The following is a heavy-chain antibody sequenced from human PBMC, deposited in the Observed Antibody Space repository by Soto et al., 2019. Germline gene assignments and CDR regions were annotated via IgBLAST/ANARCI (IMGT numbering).Heavy chain of an antibody. D-gene: IGHD3-3*01. CDR3: ARGCRDYDFWSGYYRSYYYYGMDV. Sequence: LSLTCAVYGGSFSGYYWSWIRQPPGKGLEWIGEINHSGSTNYNPSLKSRVTISVDTSKNQFSLKLSSVTAADTAVYYCARGCRDYDFWSGYYRSYYYYGMDVWGQGTTVTVSS. J-gene: IGHJ6*02. CDR1: GGSFSGYY. CDR2: INHSGST. V-gene: IGHV4-34*01.